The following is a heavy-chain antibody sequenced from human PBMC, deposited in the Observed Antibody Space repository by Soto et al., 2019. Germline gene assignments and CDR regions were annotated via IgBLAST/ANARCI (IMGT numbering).Heavy chain of an antibody. CDR2: ISGSGFKK. Sequence: GGSLRLSCAASGFIFENFGMSWVRQAPGKGLEWISSISGSGFKKYYADSVKGRFTISRDNSKSTVYLELNNLSAEDTAVYHCAKNQGVELVPLATVDWFDPWGQGSVVTVSS. CDR1: GFIFENFG. D-gene: IGHD1-26*01. CDR3: AKNQGVELVPLATVDWFDP. J-gene: IGHJ5*02. V-gene: IGHV3-23*01.